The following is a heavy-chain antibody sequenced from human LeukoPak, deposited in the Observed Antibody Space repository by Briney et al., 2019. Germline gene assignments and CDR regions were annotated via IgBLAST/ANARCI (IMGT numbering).Heavy chain of an antibody. CDR2: ISAYNGNT. Sequence: ASVTVSCKASGYTFTSYGISWVRQAPGQGLEWMGWISAYNGNTNYAQKLQGRVTMTTDTSTSAAYMELRSLRSDDTAVYYCARTMTNYDFWSGYYRYGMDVWGQGTTVTVSS. CDR3: ARTMTNYDFWSGYYRYGMDV. J-gene: IGHJ6*02. V-gene: IGHV1-18*01. CDR1: GYTFTSYG. D-gene: IGHD3-3*01.